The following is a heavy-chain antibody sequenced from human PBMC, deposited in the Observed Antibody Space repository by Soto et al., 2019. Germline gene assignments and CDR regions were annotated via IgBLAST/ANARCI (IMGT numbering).Heavy chain of an antibody. D-gene: IGHD6-6*01. J-gene: IGHJ5*02. CDR2: IYYSGST. V-gene: IGHV4-59*08. Sequence: SETLSLTCTVSGGSISSYYWSWIRQPPGKGLEWIGYIYYSGSTNYNPSLKSRVTISVDTSKNQFSLKLSSVTAADTAVYYCARRTGSSSPRWFDPWGQGTLVTVSS. CDR1: GGSISSYY. CDR3: ARRTGSSSPRWFDP.